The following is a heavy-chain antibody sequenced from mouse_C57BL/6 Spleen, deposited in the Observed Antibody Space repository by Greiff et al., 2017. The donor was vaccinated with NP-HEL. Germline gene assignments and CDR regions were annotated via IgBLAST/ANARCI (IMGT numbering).Heavy chain of an antibody. CDR3: AKDYYGSSYD. V-gene: IGHV1-64*01. CDR1: GYTFTSYW. Sequence: VQLQQSGAELVKPGASVKLSCKASGYTFTSYWMHWVKQRPGQGLEWIGMIHPNSGSTNYNEKFKSKATLTVDKSSSTAYMQLSSLTSEDSAVYYCAKDYYGSSYDWGQGTTLTVSS. J-gene: IGHJ2*01. CDR2: IHPNSGST. D-gene: IGHD1-1*01.